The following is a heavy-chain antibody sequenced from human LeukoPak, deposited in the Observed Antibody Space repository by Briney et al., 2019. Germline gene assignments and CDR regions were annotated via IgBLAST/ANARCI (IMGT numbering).Heavy chain of an antibody. D-gene: IGHD2-2*01. CDR3: ARGPIVTIVVVPAAMKAPRMDV. Sequence: ASVKVSCKASGYTSSSTAIHWVRQAPGQGLEWMGWINPNSGGTNYAQKFQGRVTMTRDTSISTAYMELSRLRSDDTAVYYCARGPIVTIVVVPAAMKAPRMDVWGKGTTVTISS. CDR2: INPNSGGT. CDR1: GYTSSSTA. J-gene: IGHJ6*04. V-gene: IGHV1-2*02.